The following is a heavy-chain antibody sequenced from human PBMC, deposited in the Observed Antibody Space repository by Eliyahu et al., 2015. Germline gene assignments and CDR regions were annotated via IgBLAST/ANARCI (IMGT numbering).Heavy chain of an antibody. CDR1: GGSXSSYY. Sequence: QVQLQESGPGLVKPSEXLSLTCTVXGGSXSSYYWSWIRXPXGKGLEWIGRIYTRGSTNYNPSLKSRVTMSVDTSKNQFSLKLSSVTAADTAVYYCARVSASAFDIWGQGTMVTVSS. V-gene: IGHV4-4*07. CDR3: ARVSASAFDI. CDR2: IYTRGST. J-gene: IGHJ3*02.